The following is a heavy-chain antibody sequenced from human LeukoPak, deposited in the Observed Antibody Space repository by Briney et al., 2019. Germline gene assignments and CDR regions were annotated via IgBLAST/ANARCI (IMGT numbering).Heavy chain of an antibody. V-gene: IGHV1-46*01. CDR3: ARELGFGSGSFRGMDV. CDR1: GYTLTSYY. Sequence: ASVKLSCKASGYTLTSYYMHWVRQAPGQGLEWMGIINPSLGNTRYAQKFQGRVTMTSDTSTSTGYMELSSLRSEDTAVYYCARELGFGSGSFRGMDVWGQGTTVTVSS. CDR2: INPSLGNT. D-gene: IGHD3-10*01. J-gene: IGHJ6*02.